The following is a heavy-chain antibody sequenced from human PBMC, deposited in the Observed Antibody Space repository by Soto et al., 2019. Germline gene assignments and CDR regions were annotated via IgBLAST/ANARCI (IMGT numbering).Heavy chain of an antibody. CDR2: IIPILGIA. CDR3: ASPRAQRGSGFRFDC. V-gene: IGHV1-69*02. D-gene: IGHD6-25*01. Sequence: QVQLVQSGAEVKKPGSSVKVSCKASGGTVSSYTISWVRQAPGQGLEWMGRIIPILGIANYAQQFQDRVTITADKSTSTAYMELSSLRSAATAGYYWASPRAQRGSGFRFDCWGQGTLVTVAS. CDR1: GGTVSSYT. J-gene: IGHJ4*02.